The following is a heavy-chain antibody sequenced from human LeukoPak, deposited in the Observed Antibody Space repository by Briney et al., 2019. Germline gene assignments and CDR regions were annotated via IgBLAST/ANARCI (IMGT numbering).Heavy chain of an antibody. D-gene: IGHD6-19*01. CDR2: ISGSGGST. V-gene: IGHV3-23*01. J-gene: IGHJ4*02. CDR3: AKDRIPYSSGWYFDC. Sequence: SGGSLRLSCAASGFTFSSYAMSWVRQAPGKGLEWVSAISGSGGSTYYADSVKGRFTISRDNSKNTLYLQMNSLRAEDTAVYYCAKDRIPYSSGWYFDCWGQGTLVTVSS. CDR1: GFTFSSYA.